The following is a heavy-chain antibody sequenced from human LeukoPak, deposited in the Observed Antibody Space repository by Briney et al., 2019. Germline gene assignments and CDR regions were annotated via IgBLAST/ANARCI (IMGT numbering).Heavy chain of an antibody. V-gene: IGHV3-64*01. CDR3: ARGPLKDIVVVPADPPWPDY. Sequence: GGSLRLSCAASGFTFSSYAMHWVRQAPGKGLEYVSAISSNGGSTYYANSVKGRFTISRDNSKNTLYLQMGSLRAEDMAVYYCARGPLKDIVVVPADPPWPDYWGQGTLVTVSS. CDR1: GFTFSSYA. J-gene: IGHJ4*02. CDR2: ISSNGGST. D-gene: IGHD2-2*01.